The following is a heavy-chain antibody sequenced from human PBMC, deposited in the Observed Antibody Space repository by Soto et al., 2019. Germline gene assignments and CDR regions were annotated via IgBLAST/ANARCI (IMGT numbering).Heavy chain of an antibody. CDR3: ERAWVVVTAPDY. D-gene: IGHD2-21*02. J-gene: IGHJ4*02. Sequence: QVQLVQSGAEEKKPGASVKVSCKASGYTFTSYAMHWVRQAPGQRLEWMGWINAGNGNTKYSQKFKGRVTITRDTSASTAYMELSSLRSEDTAVYYCERAWVVVTAPDYWGQGTLVTVSS. V-gene: IGHV1-3*05. CDR1: GYTFTSYA. CDR2: INAGNGNT.